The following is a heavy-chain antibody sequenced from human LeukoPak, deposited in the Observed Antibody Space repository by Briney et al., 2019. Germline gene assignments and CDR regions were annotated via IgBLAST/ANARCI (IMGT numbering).Heavy chain of an antibody. J-gene: IGHJ5*02. D-gene: IGHD3-10*01. CDR1: GGSFSGYY. CDR3: ARAPLWFGESMFDP. CDR2: IDHSGST. V-gene: IGHV4-34*01. Sequence: PSETLSLTCAVYGGSFSGYYWSWIRQPPGKGLEWIGDIDHSGSTNYNPSLKSRLTISVDTPKNQFSPKLNSVTAADTAVYYCARAPLWFGESMFDPWGQGTLVTVSS.